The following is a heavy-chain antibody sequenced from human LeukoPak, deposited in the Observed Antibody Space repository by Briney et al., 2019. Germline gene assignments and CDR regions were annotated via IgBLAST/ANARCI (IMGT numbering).Heavy chain of an antibody. V-gene: IGHV4-59*08. D-gene: IGHD6-6*01. CDR1: GGFISSYY. Sequence: SETLSLTCTVSGGFISSYYWSWIRQPPGKGLEWIGYIYYSGSTNYNPSLKSRVTISVDTSKNQFSLKLSSVTAADTAVYYCASRQLAARPYDYWGQGTLVTVSS. J-gene: IGHJ4*02. CDR2: IYYSGST. CDR3: ASRQLAARPYDY.